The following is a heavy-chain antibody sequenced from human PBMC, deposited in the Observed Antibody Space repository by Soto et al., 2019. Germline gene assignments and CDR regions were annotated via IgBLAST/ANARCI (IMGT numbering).Heavy chain of an antibody. V-gene: IGHV1-69*01. CDR2: IIPTFGTV. D-gene: IGHD3-10*01. CDR3: AREAGDYGHPYFDY. J-gene: IGHJ4*02. CDR1: GDTFSSYA. Sequence: QLVQSGPEVKKPGSSMKVSCKSVGDTFSSYAVSWVRQAPGQGLEWMGGIIPTFGTVNYAQKFQGRATITADESTRLSYMELSSLKSEDTAVYYCAREAGDYGHPYFDYWGQGTLISVSS.